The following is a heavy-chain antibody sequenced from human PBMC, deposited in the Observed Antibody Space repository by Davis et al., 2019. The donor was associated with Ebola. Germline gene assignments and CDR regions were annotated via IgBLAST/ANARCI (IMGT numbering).Heavy chain of an antibody. Sequence: SETLSLTCTVSGGSISSGGYYWNWIRQHPGKGLEWIGYIYYSGSTYYNPSLKSRVTISVDTSKNQFSLKLSSVTAADTAVYYCAREAGGGAFDIWGQGTMITVSS. V-gene: IGHV4-31*03. CDR2: IYYSGST. CDR1: GGSISSGGYY. CDR3: AREAGGGAFDI. J-gene: IGHJ3*02. D-gene: IGHD3-16*01.